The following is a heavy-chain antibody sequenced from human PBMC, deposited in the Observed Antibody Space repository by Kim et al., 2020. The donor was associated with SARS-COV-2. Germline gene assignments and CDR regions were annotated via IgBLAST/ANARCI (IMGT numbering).Heavy chain of an antibody. V-gene: IGHV4-31*03. D-gene: IGHD6-19*01. Sequence: SETLSLTCTVSGGSISSGGYYWSWIRQHPGKGLEWIGYIYYSGSTYYNPSLKSRVTISVDTSKNQFSLKLSSVTAADTAVYYCARPVAVADDEAAFDIWGQGTMVTVPS. J-gene: IGHJ3*02. CDR2: IYYSGST. CDR3: ARPVAVADDEAAFDI. CDR1: GGSISSGGYY.